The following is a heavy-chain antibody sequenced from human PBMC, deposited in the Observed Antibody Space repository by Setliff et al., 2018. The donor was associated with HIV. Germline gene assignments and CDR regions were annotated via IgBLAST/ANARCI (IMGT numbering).Heavy chain of an antibody. D-gene: IGHD3-22*01. V-gene: IGHV1-18*01. CDR2: ISTYSDER. CDR1: GYTFTTYG. Sequence: ASVKVSCKPSGYTFTTYGLSWVRQAPGQGLEWMGWISTYSDERSYAQNLQGRVTMTTDTSTSTAYMELSSLRSEDTAVYYCARDYYDSSGYYDDYWGQGTLVTVSS. CDR3: ARDYYDSSGYYDDY. J-gene: IGHJ4*02.